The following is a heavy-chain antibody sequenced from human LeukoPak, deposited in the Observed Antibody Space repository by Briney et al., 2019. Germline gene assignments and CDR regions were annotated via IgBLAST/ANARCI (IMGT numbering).Heavy chain of an antibody. CDR3: ARDRSSSSIGYYYYMDV. Sequence: SSETLSLTCTVSGGSISSYYWSWIRQPAGKGLEWIGRIYTSGSTNYNPSLKSRVTMSVDTSKNQFSLKLSSVTAADTAVYYCARDRSSSSIGYYYYMDVWGKGTTVTVSS. CDR2: IYTSGST. J-gene: IGHJ6*03. V-gene: IGHV4-4*07. D-gene: IGHD6-6*01. CDR1: GGSISSYY.